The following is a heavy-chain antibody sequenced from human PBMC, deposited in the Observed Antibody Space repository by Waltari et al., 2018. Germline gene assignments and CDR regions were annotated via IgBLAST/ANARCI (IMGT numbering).Heavy chain of an antibody. CDR3: ATQDGSSSWYWDR. CDR1: GGAISGSTHY. J-gene: IGHJ5*02. Sequence: QLQLQESGPGLVKPSETLSLTCTVSGGAISGSTHYWGWLRQSPGKGLEWIGSINYSGSDYYNPSLESRVTISVDTSKNQFSLKMRFVNDADTAVYYCATQDGSSSWYWDRWSQGTLVTVSS. V-gene: IGHV4-39*01. D-gene: IGHD6-13*01. CDR2: INYSGSD.